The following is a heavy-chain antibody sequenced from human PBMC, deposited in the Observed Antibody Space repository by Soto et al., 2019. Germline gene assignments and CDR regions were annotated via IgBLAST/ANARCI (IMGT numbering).Heavy chain of an antibody. D-gene: IGHD1-26*01. CDR1: GGTFSSYA. CDR3: ARFSHGGTSVYNWFDP. Sequence: QVQLVQSGAEVKKPGSSVKVSSKASGGTFSSYAISWVRQAPGQGLEWMGGIIPIFGTANYAQKFQGRVTITADESTSTAYMELSSLRSEDTAVYYCARFSHGGTSVYNWFDPWGQGTLVTVSS. CDR2: IIPIFGTA. V-gene: IGHV1-69*01. J-gene: IGHJ5*02.